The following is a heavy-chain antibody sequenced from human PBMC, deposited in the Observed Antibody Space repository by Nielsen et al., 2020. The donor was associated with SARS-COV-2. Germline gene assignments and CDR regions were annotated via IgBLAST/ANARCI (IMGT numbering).Heavy chain of an antibody. D-gene: IGHD1-26*01. CDR3: ARANGGSYYGALDY. J-gene: IGHJ4*02. CDR1: GFTFTSYA. V-gene: IGHV3-30*04. CDR2: ISYDGSNK. Sequence: GESLKISCAASGFTFTSYAMTWVRQAPGRGLEWVAVISYDGSNKYYADSVKGRFTISRDNSKNTLYVQMNSLRAEDTAVYYCARANGGSYYGALDYWGQGTLVTVSS.